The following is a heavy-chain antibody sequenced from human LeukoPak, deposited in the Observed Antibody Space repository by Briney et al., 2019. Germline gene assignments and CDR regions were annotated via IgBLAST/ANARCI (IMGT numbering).Heavy chain of an antibody. V-gene: IGHV3-48*01. D-gene: IGHD3-3*01. J-gene: IGHJ3*02. Sequence: GGSLRLSCAASGFTFSSHSMNWVRQAPGKGLEWVSFISGRSTTIYYADSVKGRFTISRDNARSSLSLQMNSLRTEDTAVYYCARTINFDFWSGYYGAFDIWGQGTMVTVSS. CDR3: ARTINFDFWSGYYGAFDI. CDR1: GFTFSSHS. CDR2: ISGRSTTI.